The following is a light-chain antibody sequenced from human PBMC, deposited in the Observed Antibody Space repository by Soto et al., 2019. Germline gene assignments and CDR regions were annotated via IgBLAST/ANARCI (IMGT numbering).Light chain of an antibody. CDR1: QTISSW. CDR2: DAS. Sequence: QTSQSHANRSASVGDIVTITKRASQTISSWLALYQQKPGKAPNLIIYDASTLERGVPSRFSGTGSGTEFTLTSDSLQPEDFVTYYWQQYPTSSIPVGPGGKVAIK. CDR3: QQYPTSSIP. J-gene: IGKJ3*01. V-gene: IGKV1-5*01.